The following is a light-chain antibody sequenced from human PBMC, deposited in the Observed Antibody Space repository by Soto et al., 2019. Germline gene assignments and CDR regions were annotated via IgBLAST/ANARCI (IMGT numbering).Light chain of an antibody. CDR3: QQSYSSLYT. V-gene: IGKV1-9*01. Sequence: DIQLTQSPSFLSASVGDRVTITCRASQGIRNFLAWYQQKLGKAPKLLIYAASTLESGVSLRFSGSGSGTEFTLTISNLQPEDFATYYCQQSYSSLYTFGQGTKLEIK. CDR2: AAS. CDR1: QGIRNF. J-gene: IGKJ2*01.